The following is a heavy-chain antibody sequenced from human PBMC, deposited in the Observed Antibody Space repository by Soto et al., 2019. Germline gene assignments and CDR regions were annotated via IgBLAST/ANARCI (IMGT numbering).Heavy chain of an antibody. CDR1: GFTFSSYF. Sequence: EVQLVESGGGSVQPGGSLRLSCAASGFTFSSYFMYWVRQAPGKGLVWVSRIDNDGGTTNYADSVKGRFTISRDNSKYTLYLQMNILRAEDTAVYYCTRGYYGPDYSGQGTLVTVSS. CDR3: TRGYYGPDY. V-gene: IGHV3-74*01. D-gene: IGHD3-10*01. J-gene: IGHJ4*02. CDR2: IDNDGGTT.